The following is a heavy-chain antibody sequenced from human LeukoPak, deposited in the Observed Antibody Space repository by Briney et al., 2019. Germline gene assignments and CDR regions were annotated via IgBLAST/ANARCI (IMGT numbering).Heavy chain of an antibody. J-gene: IGHJ4*02. Sequence: GGSLRLSCAGPGFIFYSYAMHWVRQAPGRGLEYVSAITSNGGSTFYADSVKGRFTISRDNSKNTLYLQMGSLRAEDMAVYYCTRGPGYDYVWGSYRVDYWGQGTLVTVSS. CDR3: TRGPGYDYVWGSYRVDY. CDR1: GFIFYSYA. V-gene: IGHV3-64*02. CDR2: ITSNGGST. D-gene: IGHD3-16*02.